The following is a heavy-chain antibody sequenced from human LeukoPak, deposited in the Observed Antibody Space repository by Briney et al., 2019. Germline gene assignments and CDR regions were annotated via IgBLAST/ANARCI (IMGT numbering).Heavy chain of an antibody. CDR2: IYHSGST. J-gene: IGHJ4*02. CDR1: GGSISSGGYS. V-gene: IGHV4-30-2*01. D-gene: IGHD2-15*01. Sequence: ASETLSLTCAVSGGSISSGGYSWSWIRQPPGKGLEWIGYIYHSGSTYYNPSLKSRVTISVDRSKNQFSLKLSSVTAADTAVYYCARSLPVGGSGGSCYFDYWGQGTLVTVSS. CDR3: ARSLPVGGSGGSCYFDY.